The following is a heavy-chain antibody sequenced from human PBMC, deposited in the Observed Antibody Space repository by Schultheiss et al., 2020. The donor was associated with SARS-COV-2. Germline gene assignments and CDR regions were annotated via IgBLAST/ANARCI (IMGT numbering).Heavy chain of an antibody. CDR2: IYYSGST. J-gene: IGHJ6*02. V-gene: IGHV4-59*12. D-gene: IGHD2-2*02. CDR3: ARDPDIVVVPAAIGENYYYYGMDV. Sequence: ETLSLTCTVSGGSISSYYWSWIRQPPGKGLEWIGYIYYSGSTYYNPSLKSRVTISVDTSKNQFSLKLSSVTAADTAVYYCARDPDIVVVPAAIGENYYYYGMDVWGQGTTVTVSS. CDR1: GGSISSYY.